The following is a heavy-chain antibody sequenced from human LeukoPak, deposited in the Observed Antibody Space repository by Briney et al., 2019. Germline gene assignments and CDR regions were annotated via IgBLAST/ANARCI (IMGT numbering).Heavy chain of an antibody. J-gene: IGHJ4*02. V-gene: IGHV4-34*01. CDR3: AFGVTPRGVNY. CDR1: GGSFSGYY. D-gene: IGHD2-8*01. CDR2: INHSGST. Sequence: SETLSLTCAVYGGSFSGYYWSWIRKPPGKGLEWIGEINHSGSTNYNPSLKSRVTISVDTSKNQFSLKLSSVTAADTAVYYCAFGVTPRGVNYWGQGTLVTVSS.